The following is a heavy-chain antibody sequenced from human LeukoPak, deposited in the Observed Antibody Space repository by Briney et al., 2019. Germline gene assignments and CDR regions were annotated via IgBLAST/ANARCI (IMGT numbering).Heavy chain of an antibody. CDR1: GGSFSGYY. J-gene: IGHJ6*03. D-gene: IGHD2-15*01. Sequence: SETLSLTCAVYGGSFSGYYWSWIRQPPGKGLEWIGEINHSGSTNYNPSLKSRVTISVDTSKNQFSLKLSSVTAADTAVYYCARDQNGGYCSGGSCYSYVHYYMDVWGKGTTVTVSS. V-gene: IGHV4-34*01. CDR3: ARDQNGGYCSGGSCYSYVHYYMDV. CDR2: INHSGST.